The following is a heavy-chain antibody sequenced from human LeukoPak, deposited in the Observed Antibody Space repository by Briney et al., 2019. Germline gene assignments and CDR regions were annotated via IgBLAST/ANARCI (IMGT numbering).Heavy chain of an antibody. CDR2: ISWNSGSI. J-gene: IGHJ4*02. CDR1: GFKFTKYA. V-gene: IGHV3-9*01. Sequence: GGSLRLSCEASGFKFTKYAMTWVRQAPGKGLEWVSGISWNSGSIGYADSVKGRFTISRDNAKNSLYLQMNSLRAEDTALYYCAKDIAAAGGGYFDYWGQGTLVTVSS. D-gene: IGHD6-13*01. CDR3: AKDIAAAGGGYFDY.